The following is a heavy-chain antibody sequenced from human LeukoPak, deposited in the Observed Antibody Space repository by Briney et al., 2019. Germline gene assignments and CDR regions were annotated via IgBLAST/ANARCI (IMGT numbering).Heavy chain of an antibody. D-gene: IGHD3-22*01. CDR2: ISAYNGST. Sequence: ASVKVSCKASGYTFTSYGISWVRQASGQGLEWMGWISAYNGSTNYAQKLQGRVTMTTDTSTSTAYMELRSLRSDDTAVYYCARDRSSGYYVNDAFDIWGQGTMVTVSS. V-gene: IGHV1-18*01. J-gene: IGHJ3*02. CDR3: ARDRSSGYYVNDAFDI. CDR1: GYTFTSYG.